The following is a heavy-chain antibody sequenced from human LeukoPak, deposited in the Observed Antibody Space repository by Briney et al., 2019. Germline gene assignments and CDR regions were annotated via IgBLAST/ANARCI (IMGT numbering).Heavy chain of an antibody. CDR1: GGSIRSSSYY. V-gene: IGHV4-39*01. CDR3: ARQWASYYDSSGYYSH. Sequence: SETLSLTCTVSGGSIRSSSYYWGWIRQPPGKGLEWIGSIYYSGSTYYNPSLKSRVTISVDTSKNQFSLKLSSVTAADTAVYYCARQWASYYDSSGYYSHWGQGTLVTVSS. CDR2: IYYSGST. J-gene: IGHJ4*02. D-gene: IGHD3-22*01.